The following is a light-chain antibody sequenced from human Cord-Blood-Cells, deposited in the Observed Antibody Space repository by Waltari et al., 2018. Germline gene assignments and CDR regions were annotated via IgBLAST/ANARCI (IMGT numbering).Light chain of an antibody. CDR2: GKN. J-gene: IGLJ1*01. Sequence: SSELTQDPAVSVALGQTVRITCQGDSLSSYYASWYQQKPGQAPVLVIYGKNNRPSGIPERFSGSSSGNTASLTITGAQAEDEADYYCNSRDSSGNHYVFGTGTKVTVL. V-gene: IGLV3-19*01. CDR1: SLSSYY. CDR3: NSRDSSGNHYV.